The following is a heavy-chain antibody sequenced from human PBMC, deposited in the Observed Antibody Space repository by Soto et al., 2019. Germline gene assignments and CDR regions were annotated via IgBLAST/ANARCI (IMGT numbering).Heavy chain of an antibody. J-gene: IGHJ6*02. Sequence: QVQLVQSGAEVEKPGASVKVSCKASGYTFTSYDINWVRQATGQGLEWMGWMNPNSGNTGYAQKCQXXVTMTRNTSISTAYMELSSLRSEDTAVYYCAREKTSYGMDVWGQGTTVTVSS. CDR2: MNPNSGNT. CDR1: GYTFTSYD. V-gene: IGHV1-8*01. CDR3: AREKTSYGMDV.